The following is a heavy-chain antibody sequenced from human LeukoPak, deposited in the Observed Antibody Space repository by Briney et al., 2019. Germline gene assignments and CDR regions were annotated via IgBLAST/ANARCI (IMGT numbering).Heavy chain of an antibody. CDR1: GYTFTDSY. CDR3: ARDGRLTIFVRGIITEGSPPKN. Sequence: ASVKVSCKASGYTFTDSYMHWVRQAPGQGLEGMGWINPKTGGTNYAQRFQGRVTMTRDTSIRTAYMELNSLRSDDTAVYYCARDGRLTIFVRGIITEGSPPKNWGQGTLVTVSS. V-gene: IGHV1-2*02. CDR2: INPKTGGT. J-gene: IGHJ4*02. D-gene: IGHD3-10*01.